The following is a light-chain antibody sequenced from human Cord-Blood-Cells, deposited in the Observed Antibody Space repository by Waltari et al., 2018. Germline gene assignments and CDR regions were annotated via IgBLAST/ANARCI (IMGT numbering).Light chain of an antibody. CDR2: EVS. CDR3: SSYAGGYV. Sequence: QSALTQPPSASGSPGQSVTISCTGTSSDVGGYNYFSWYQQHPGKAPKLMIYEVSKRPSGVPDRFSGSKSGNTASLTVSGLQAEDEADYYCSSYAGGYVFGTGTKVTVL. V-gene: IGLV2-8*01. CDR1: SSDVGGYNY. J-gene: IGLJ1*01.